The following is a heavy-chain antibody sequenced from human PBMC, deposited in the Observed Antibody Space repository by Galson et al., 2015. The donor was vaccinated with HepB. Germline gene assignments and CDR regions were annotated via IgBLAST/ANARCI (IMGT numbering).Heavy chain of an antibody. CDR1: GGTFSSYA. V-gene: IGHV1-69*13. D-gene: IGHD3-3*01. J-gene: IGHJ3*02. CDR3: ARLRVRGYYYDASDI. Sequence: SVKVSCKASGGTFSSYAISWVRQAPGQGLEWMGGIIPIFGTANYAQKFQGRVTITADESTSTAYMELSSLRSEDTAVYYCARLRVRGYYYDASDIWGQGTMVTVSS. CDR2: IIPIFGTA.